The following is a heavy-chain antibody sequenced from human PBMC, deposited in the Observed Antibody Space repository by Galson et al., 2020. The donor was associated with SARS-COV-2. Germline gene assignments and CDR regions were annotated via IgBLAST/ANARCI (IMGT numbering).Heavy chain of an antibody. D-gene: IGHD3-16*01. J-gene: IGHJ3*02. CDR3: ARGGRNFDI. CDR1: GFTLSNYW. CDR2: IKEDGSYE. Sequence: GGSLRLTCAASGFTLSNYWMSWVRRAPGRGLEWVANIKEDGSYENYVDSVKGRFTISRDSAKNSLYLQMNSLRVEDTAVYYCARGGRNFDICGQGTMVTVSS. V-gene: IGHV3-7*05.